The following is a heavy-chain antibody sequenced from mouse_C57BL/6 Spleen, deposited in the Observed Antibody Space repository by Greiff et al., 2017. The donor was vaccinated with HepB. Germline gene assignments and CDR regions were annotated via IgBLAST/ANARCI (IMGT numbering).Heavy chain of an antibody. CDR2: IYPGDGDT. CDR1: GYAFSSYW. CDR3: ARRGYSNYAWFAY. J-gene: IGHJ3*01. V-gene: IGHV1-80*01. D-gene: IGHD2-5*01. Sequence: VKLVESGAELVKPGASVKISCKASGYAFSSYWMNWVKQRPGKGLEWIGQIYPGDGDTNYNGKFKGKATLTADKSSSTAYMQLSSLTSEDSAVYFCARRGYSNYAWFAYWGQGTLVTVSA.